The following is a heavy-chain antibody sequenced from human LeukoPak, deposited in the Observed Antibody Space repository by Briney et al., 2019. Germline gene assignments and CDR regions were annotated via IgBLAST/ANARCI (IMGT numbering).Heavy chain of an antibody. CDR3: ARDGPLIVVVVAANYYYGTDV. D-gene: IGHD2-15*01. CDR1: GYTFTSYG. V-gene: IGHV1-18*01. Sequence: ASVKVSCKASGYTFTSYGISWVRQAPGQVLEWMGWISAYNGNTNYAQKLQGRVTMTTDTSTSTAYMELRSLRSDDTAVYYCARDGPLIVVVVAANYYYGTDVWGQGTTVTVSS. CDR2: ISAYNGNT. J-gene: IGHJ6*02.